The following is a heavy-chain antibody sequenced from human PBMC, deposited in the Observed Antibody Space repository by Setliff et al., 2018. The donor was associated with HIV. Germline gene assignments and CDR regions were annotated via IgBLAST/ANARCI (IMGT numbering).Heavy chain of an antibody. CDR3: ASFYGDYGY. D-gene: IGHD3-10*01. Sequence: GSLRLSCAASGFTFSRYWMTWVRQAPGKGLDWVAHIGSSNHGIHYTASVQGRFTVSRDNANNLLFLQMNNLRDEDTAVYYCASFYGDYGYWGHGTQVTVSS. CDR1: GFTFSRYW. CDR2: IGSSNHGI. V-gene: IGHV3-48*02. J-gene: IGHJ4*01.